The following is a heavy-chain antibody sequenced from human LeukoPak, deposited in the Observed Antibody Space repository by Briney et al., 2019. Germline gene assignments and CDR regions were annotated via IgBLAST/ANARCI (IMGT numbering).Heavy chain of an antibody. D-gene: IGHD3-10*01. Sequence: SETLSLTCTVSGGSISSGGYYWSWIRQHPGRGLEWVGYIYYSGSTYYNPSLKSRVTISVDTSKNQFSLKLSSVTAADTAVYYCARDRYYGSGSYTDAFDIWGQGTMVTVSS. CDR2: IYYSGST. CDR1: GGSISSGGYY. J-gene: IGHJ3*02. CDR3: ARDRYYGSGSYTDAFDI. V-gene: IGHV4-31*03.